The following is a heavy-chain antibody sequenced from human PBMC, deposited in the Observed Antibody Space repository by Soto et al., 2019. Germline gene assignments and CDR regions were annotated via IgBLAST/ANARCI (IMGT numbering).Heavy chain of an antibody. D-gene: IGHD3-10*01. V-gene: IGHV3-15*01. J-gene: IGHJ6*02. CDR2: IKSKTDGGTT. CDR1: GFTFSNAW. CDR3: TTGVLWFGEYDVYGMDV. Sequence: EVQLVESGGGLVKPGGSLRLSCAASGFTFSNAWMSWVRQAPGKGLEWVGRIKSKTDGGTTDYAAPVKGRFTISRDDSKNTLDLQMNSLNTEDTAVYYCTTGVLWFGEYDVYGMDVWGQGTTVTVSS.